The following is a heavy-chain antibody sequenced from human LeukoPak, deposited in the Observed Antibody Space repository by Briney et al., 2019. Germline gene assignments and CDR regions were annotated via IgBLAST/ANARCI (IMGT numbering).Heavy chain of an antibody. CDR2: IRSKAYGGTT. Sequence: GGSLRLSCTASGFTFGDYAMSWVRQAPGKGLEWVGFIRSKAYGGTTEYAASVKGRFTISRDDSKSIAYLQMNSLKTEDTAVYYCTRETHYDFWSGSGYYFDYWGQGTLVTVSS. V-gene: IGHV3-49*04. CDR3: TRETHYDFWSGSGYYFDY. D-gene: IGHD3-3*01. CDR1: GFTFGDYA. J-gene: IGHJ4*02.